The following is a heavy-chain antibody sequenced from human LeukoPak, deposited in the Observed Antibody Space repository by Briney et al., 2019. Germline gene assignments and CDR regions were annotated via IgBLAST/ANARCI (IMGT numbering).Heavy chain of an antibody. J-gene: IGHJ4*02. Sequence: SETLSLTCAVYGGSFSGYYWGWIRQPPGKGLEWIGSIYQSGNTYYTPSLKSRVTISVDTSKNQFSLRLSSVTAADTAVYYCATYDYVWGTEYFFDYWGQGTLVTVSS. CDR3: ATYDYVWGTEYFFDY. CDR1: GGSFSGYY. CDR2: IYQSGNT. D-gene: IGHD3-16*01. V-gene: IGHV4-34*01.